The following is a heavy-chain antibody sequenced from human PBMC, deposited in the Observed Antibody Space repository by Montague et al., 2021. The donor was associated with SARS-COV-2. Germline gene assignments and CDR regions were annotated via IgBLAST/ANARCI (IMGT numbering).Heavy chain of an antibody. V-gene: IGHV4-39*07. Sequence: SETLSLTCTVSGGSISSSSYYWGWIRQPPGKGLEWIGYIYYSGSTYYNPSLKSRATISVDTSKNQLSLKLSSVTAADTAVYYCAGEIVVVTQTYHYGMDVWGQGTTVTVSS. CDR2: IYYSGST. CDR1: GGSISSSSYY. D-gene: IGHD3-22*01. J-gene: IGHJ6*02. CDR3: AGEIVVVTQTYHYGMDV.